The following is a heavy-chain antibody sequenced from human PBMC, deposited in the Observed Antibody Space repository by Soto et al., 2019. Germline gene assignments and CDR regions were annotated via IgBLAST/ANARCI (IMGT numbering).Heavy chain of an antibody. CDR1: GYFPTALS. D-gene: IGHD1-26*01. CDR2: FDREDGET. Sequence: GASVKVSCKVSGYFPTALSIHWVRQAPGKGLEWMGGFDREDGETIYAQKFQGRVTMTEDTSTDSAYMELSSLTSEDTAIYYCAHGEGIVKSIVYFDSWGQGTLVTVST. V-gene: IGHV1-24*01. J-gene: IGHJ4*02. CDR3: AHGEGIVKSIVYFDS.